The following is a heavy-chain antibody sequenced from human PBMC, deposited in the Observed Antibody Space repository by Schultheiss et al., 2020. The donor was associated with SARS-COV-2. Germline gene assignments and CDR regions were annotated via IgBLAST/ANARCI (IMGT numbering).Heavy chain of an antibody. J-gene: IGHJ4*02. CDR1: GFTFSSYG. V-gene: IGHV3-30*03. CDR3: ARGPLGYDSSGYYRTPRVRFDY. D-gene: IGHD3-22*01. CDR2: ISYDGSNK. Sequence: GGSLRLSCAASGFTFSSYGMHWVRQAPGKGLEWVAVISYDGSNKYYADSVKGRFTISRDNAKNSLYLQMNSLRAEDTAVYYCARGPLGYDSSGYYRTPRVRFDYWGQGTLVTVSS.